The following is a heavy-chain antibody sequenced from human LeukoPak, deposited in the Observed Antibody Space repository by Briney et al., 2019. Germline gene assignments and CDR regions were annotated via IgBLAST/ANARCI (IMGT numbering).Heavy chain of an antibody. CDR1: GYTFTGYY. CDR3: ARGGLDV. J-gene: IGHJ6*02. CDR2: INPNNGDA. V-gene: IGHV1-2*06. Sequence: ASVKVSCKASGYTFTGYYIRWVRQAPGQGLERMGQINPNNGDADYAQKFQGRVAMTWDTSINTAYMELGRLRSDDTAVYYCARGGLDVWGQGTTVTVSS.